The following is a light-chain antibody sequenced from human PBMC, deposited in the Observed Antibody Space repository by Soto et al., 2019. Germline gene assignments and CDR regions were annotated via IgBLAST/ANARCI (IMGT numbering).Light chain of an antibody. V-gene: IGLV2-14*01. Sequence: QSVLTQPASVSGSPGQSITISCTGTSIEVGGYNYVSLYPQLPGKAPKHMLYDVSDRPSRVSTRFSSSKSGNTASLTISGLQTEDEADYYCSSYTSSSLYVFGTWTTVTVL. CDR2: DVS. CDR3: SSYTSSSLYV. CDR1: SIEVGGYNY. J-gene: IGLJ1*01.